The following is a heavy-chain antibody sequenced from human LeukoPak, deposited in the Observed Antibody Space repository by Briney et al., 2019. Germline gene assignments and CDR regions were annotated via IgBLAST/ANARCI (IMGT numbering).Heavy chain of an antibody. J-gene: IGHJ6*03. Sequence: PGGSLRLSCAASGFTVSSNYMSWVRQAPGKGLEWVSVIYSGGSTYYADSVKGRFTISRDNAKNSLYLQMNSLRAEDTAVYYCARVRRDTAMVNYMDVWGKGTTVTISS. CDR3: ARVRRDTAMVNYMDV. V-gene: IGHV3-53*01. D-gene: IGHD5-18*01. CDR1: GFTVSSNY. CDR2: IYSGGST.